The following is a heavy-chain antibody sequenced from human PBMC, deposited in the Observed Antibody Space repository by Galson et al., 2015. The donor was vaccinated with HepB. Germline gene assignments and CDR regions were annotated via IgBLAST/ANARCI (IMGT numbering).Heavy chain of an antibody. CDR2: IIPILEMT. CDR3: ARDIPYSTSPFDY. Sequence: SVKVSCKASGGTVSDFAISWVRQAPGQGLEWMGGIIPILEMTEYAQKFQDRLTITADRSTSTAYMELSSLRSDDTAVYFCARDIPYSTSPFDYWGQGALVTVSS. V-gene: IGHV1-69*10. CDR1: GGTVSDFA. D-gene: IGHD6-6*01. J-gene: IGHJ4*02.